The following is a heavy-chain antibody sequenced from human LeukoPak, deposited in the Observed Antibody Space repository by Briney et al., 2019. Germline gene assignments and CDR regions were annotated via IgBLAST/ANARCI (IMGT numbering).Heavy chain of an antibody. Sequence: SETLSLTCTVSGGSISSGSYYWSWIRQPAGKGLEWIGRIYTSGSTNYNPSLKSRGTISGDTSKNQFCLRLSSVTAADTAVYYCARQYIDILTGYHRADLYWYFDLWGRGTLVTVSS. D-gene: IGHD3-9*01. CDR2: IYTSGST. V-gene: IGHV4-61*02. CDR1: GGSISSGSYY. J-gene: IGHJ2*01. CDR3: ARQYIDILTGYHRADLYWYFDL.